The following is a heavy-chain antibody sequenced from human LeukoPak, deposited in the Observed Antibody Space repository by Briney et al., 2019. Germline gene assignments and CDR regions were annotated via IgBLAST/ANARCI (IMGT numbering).Heavy chain of an antibody. D-gene: IGHD4-23*01. Sequence: GASVKVSCKVSGYTLTELSMHWVRQAPGKGLEWMGGFDPEDGETIYARKFQGRVTMTEDTSTDTAYMELSSLRSEDPPVYYCATAQGYGGNSLEYWGQGPLVTVSS. CDR2: FDPEDGET. V-gene: IGHV1-24*01. J-gene: IGHJ4*02. CDR1: GYTLTELS. CDR3: ATAQGYGGNSLEY.